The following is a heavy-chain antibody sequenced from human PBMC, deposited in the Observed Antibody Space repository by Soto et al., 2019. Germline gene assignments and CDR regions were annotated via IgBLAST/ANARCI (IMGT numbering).Heavy chain of an antibody. CDR3: ARTYSSGWYWGWFDP. D-gene: IGHD6-19*01. Sequence: EVQLVESGGGLVQPGGSLRLSCAASGFTFSSYWMHWVRQAPGKGLVWVSRINNDGSTTSYADSVKGRFTISRDNAKNPLYLQMNSLRAEDTAVYYCARTYSSGWYWGWFDPWGQGTLVTVSS. J-gene: IGHJ5*02. CDR2: INNDGSTT. V-gene: IGHV3-74*01. CDR1: GFTFSSYW.